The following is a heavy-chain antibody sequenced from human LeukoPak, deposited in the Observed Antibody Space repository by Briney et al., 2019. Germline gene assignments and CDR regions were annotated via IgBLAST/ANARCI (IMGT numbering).Heavy chain of an antibody. CDR2: INAGNGDT. D-gene: IGHD3-22*01. CDR3: ARDPRSGYHDY. Sequence: ASVKVSCKASGYSFTSYAIQWVRQAPGQRLEWMGWINAGNGDTKYSQRFQGRVTITRDTSATTAYMDLNSLRSEDTAVYYCARDPRSGYHDYWGQGTLVTVSS. V-gene: IGHV1-3*01. CDR1: GYSFTSYA. J-gene: IGHJ4*02.